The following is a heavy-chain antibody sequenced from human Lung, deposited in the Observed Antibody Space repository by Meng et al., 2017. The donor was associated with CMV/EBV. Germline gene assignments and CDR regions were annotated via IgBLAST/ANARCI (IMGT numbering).Heavy chain of an antibody. J-gene: IGHJ4*02. D-gene: IGHD5-24*01. CDR2: INQDGSQS. V-gene: IGHV3-7*01. CDR1: GFSLSNYW. CDR3: ARDPNEDGGVTLDD. Sequence: GEXXKISCVASGFSLSNYWMTWVRQAPGKALEWVANINQDGSQSYYVDSVRGRFTITRDNGGNSLYLQMNSLGGDDTAVNYCARDPNEDGGVTLDDWGQGXLVTVSS.